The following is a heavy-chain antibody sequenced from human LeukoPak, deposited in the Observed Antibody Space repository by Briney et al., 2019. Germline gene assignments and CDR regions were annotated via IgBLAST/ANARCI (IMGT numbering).Heavy chain of an antibody. CDR1: GGTFSSYA. D-gene: IGHD5-18*01. CDR3: ARGTGTAMVNFDY. V-gene: IGHV1-69*13. Sequence: SVKVSCKASGGTFSSYAISWVRQAPGQGLGWMGGIIPIFGTANYAQKFQGRVTITADESTSTAYMELSSLRSEDTAVYYCARGTGTAMVNFDYWGQGTLVTVSS. CDR2: IIPIFGTA. J-gene: IGHJ4*02.